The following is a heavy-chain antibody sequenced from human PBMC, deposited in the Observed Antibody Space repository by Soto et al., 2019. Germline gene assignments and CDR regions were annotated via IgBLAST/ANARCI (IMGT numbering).Heavy chain of an antibody. CDR3: AREAPYCSGGSCYSGEDPFDY. Sequence: QVQLQESGPGLVKPSQTLSLTCTVSGGSISSGDYCWSWIRQPPGKGLEWIGYIYYSGSTYYNPSLKSRVTISVDTSKNQFSLKLSSVTAADTAVYYCAREAPYCSGGSCYSGEDPFDYWGQGTLVTVSS. D-gene: IGHD2-15*01. J-gene: IGHJ4*02. CDR2: IYYSGST. V-gene: IGHV4-30-4*01. CDR1: GGSISSGDYC.